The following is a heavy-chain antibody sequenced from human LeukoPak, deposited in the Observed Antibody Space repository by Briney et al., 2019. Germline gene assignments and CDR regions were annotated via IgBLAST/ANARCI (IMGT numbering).Heavy chain of an antibody. Sequence: SGTLSLTCAVSGGSISSNNWWSWVRPPPGKGLEWIGEIYHSGSTNYNPSPKSRVTISVDKSKNQFSLKLSSVTAADTAVYYCARVGRQQLRFDPWGQGTLVTVSS. J-gene: IGHJ5*02. V-gene: IGHV4-4*02. CDR2: IYHSGST. D-gene: IGHD6-13*01. CDR1: GGSISSNNW. CDR3: ARVGRQQLRFDP.